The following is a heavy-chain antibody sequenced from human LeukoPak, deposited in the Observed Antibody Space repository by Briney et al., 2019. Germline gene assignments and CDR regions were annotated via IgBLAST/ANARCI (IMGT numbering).Heavy chain of an antibody. V-gene: IGHV1-46*01. CDR2: INPSGGST. CDR3: ATGFWSGYFGPYYYYVMDV. CDR1: GYTFTSYY. D-gene: IGHD3-3*01. Sequence: ASVKVSCKASGYTFTSYYMHWVRQAPGQGLEWMGIINPSGGSTSYAQKFQGRVTMTRDTSTSTVYMELSSLRSEDTAVYYCATGFWSGYFGPYYYYVMDVWGQGTTVTVSS. J-gene: IGHJ6*02.